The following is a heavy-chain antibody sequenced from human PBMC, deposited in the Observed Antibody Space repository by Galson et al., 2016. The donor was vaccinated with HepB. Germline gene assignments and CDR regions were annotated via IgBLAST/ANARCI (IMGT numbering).Heavy chain of an antibody. Sequence: SETLSLTCTVSGGSVGSDSNYWSWIRQPPGKGLEWIGFVFYSGSTNYNPSLKSRVTMSIDTSKNQFSLELNSVTAADTAVYYCARDQTPFRYSGSYSPLDCWGQGTLVTVSS. D-gene: IGHD1-26*01. CDR3: ARDQTPFRYSGSYSPLDC. V-gene: IGHV4-61*01. CDR2: VFYSGST. CDR1: GGSVGSDSNY. J-gene: IGHJ4*02.